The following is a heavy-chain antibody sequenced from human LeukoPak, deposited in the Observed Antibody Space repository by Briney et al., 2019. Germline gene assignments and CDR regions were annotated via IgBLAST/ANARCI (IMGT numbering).Heavy chain of an antibody. CDR2: IYYSGST. Sequence: SETLSLTFTVSGGSISSYYWSWIRQPPGKGLEWIGYIYYSGSTNYNPSLKSRVTISVDTSKNQFSLKLSSVTAADTAVYYCARDLGSSGDDAFDIWGQGTMVTVSS. CDR3: ARDLGSSGDDAFDI. D-gene: IGHD6-6*01. J-gene: IGHJ3*02. V-gene: IGHV4-59*01. CDR1: GGSISSYY.